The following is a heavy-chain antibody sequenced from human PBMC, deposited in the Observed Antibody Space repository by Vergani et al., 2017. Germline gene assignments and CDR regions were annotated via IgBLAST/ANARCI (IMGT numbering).Heavy chain of an antibody. D-gene: IGHD3-22*01. Sequence: QLQLQESGPGLVKPSETLSLTCTVSGGSISSSSYYWGWIRQPPGKGLEWIGSIYYSGSTYYNPSLKSRVTISVDTSKNQFSLKLSSVTAADTAVYYCARRTSLTMIVVGWYFDLWGRGTLVTVSS. V-gene: IGHV4-39*01. J-gene: IGHJ2*01. CDR3: ARRTSLTMIVVGWYFDL. CDR2: IYYSGST. CDR1: GGSISSSSYY.